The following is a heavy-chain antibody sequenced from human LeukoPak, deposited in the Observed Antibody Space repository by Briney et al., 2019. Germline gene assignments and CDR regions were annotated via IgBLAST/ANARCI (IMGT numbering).Heavy chain of an antibody. V-gene: IGHV3-23*01. D-gene: IGHD3-10*01. CDR1: GFTFSSYG. J-gene: IGHJ6*03. CDR2: ISGSGVST. CDR3: AKRRRMGRGVYYYYYMDV. Sequence: GSLRLSSAASGFTFSSYGMSWLRPAQGQGLEWVLAISGSGVSTSHAVSVKGRLTIYRDNSKNTLDLQMNSLRAEDTAVYYCAKRRRMGRGVYYYYYMDVWGKGTTVTISS.